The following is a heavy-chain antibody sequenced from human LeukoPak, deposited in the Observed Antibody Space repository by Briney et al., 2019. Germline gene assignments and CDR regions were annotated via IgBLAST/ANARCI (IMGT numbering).Heavy chain of an antibody. CDR3: AKDEQQLVRYWFDP. V-gene: IGHV3-23*01. J-gene: IGHJ5*02. CDR2: ISGSGGST. Sequence: GGSLRLSCAASGFTFSIYAMSCVRQAPGKDLEQHSAISGSGGSTYYADSVKGRFTISRDNSKNTLYLQMNSLRAEDTAVYYCAKDEQQLVRYWFDPWGQGTLVTVSS. CDR1: GFTFSIYA. D-gene: IGHD6-13*01.